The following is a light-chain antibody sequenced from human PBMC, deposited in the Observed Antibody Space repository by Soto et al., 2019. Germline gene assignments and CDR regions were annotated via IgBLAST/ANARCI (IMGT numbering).Light chain of an antibody. CDR3: SSYTSSSTHWV. Sequence: QSALTQPRSVSGSPGQSVTISCTGTSSDVGGYKYVSWYQQKPGKAPKLIIYGVSRWPSGVPNRFSGSKSGNRASLTISGLQAEDEADYYCSSYTSSSTHWVFGGGTKLTVL. V-gene: IGLV2-11*01. CDR1: SSDVGGYKY. CDR2: GVS. J-gene: IGLJ3*02.